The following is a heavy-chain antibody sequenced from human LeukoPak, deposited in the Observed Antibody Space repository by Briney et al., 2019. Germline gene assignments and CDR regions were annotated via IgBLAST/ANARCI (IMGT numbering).Heavy chain of an antibody. CDR1: GGSISGGAYY. V-gene: IGHV4-31*03. D-gene: IGHD6-19*01. CDR3: ARHVYRVAVALDY. CDR2: IFYSGNT. Sequence: PSQSLSLTCTVSGGSISGGAYYWSWIRQHPGKGLEWIAYIFYSGNTYYNPSLKSRVTISVDTSKNQFSLKLSSVTAADTAVYYCARHVYRVAVALDYWGQGTLVTVSS. J-gene: IGHJ4*02.